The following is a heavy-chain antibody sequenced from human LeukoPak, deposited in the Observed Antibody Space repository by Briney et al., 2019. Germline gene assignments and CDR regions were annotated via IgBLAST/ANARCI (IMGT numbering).Heavy chain of an antibody. CDR3: AQERYGSGSYSY. CDR2: IYWDDNK. Sequence: SGPTLMKPTPTLSLTCTFSGFSFTTDRVAVAWIRQPPGKALEWLGIIYWDDNKRYSPSLETRLSITKDTSKNQVVLTMTNMDPMDTATYFCAQERYGSGSYSYWGQGTLVTVSS. V-gene: IGHV2-5*02. D-gene: IGHD3-10*01. CDR1: GFSFTTDRVA. J-gene: IGHJ4*02.